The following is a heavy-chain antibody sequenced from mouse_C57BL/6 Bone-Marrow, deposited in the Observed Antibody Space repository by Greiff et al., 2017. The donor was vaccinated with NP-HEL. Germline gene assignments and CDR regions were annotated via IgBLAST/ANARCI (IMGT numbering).Heavy chain of an antibody. CDR2: IDPENGDT. D-gene: IGHD2-1*01. Sequence: EVQLQQSGAELVRPGASVKLSCTASGFNIKDDYMHWVKQRPEQGLEWIGWIDPENGDTEYASKFQGKATITADTSSNTAYLQLSSLTYEDTAVYYCTTEGIYYGNSWGQGTTLTVSS. J-gene: IGHJ2*01. CDR1: GFNIKDDY. CDR3: TTEGIYYGNS. V-gene: IGHV14-4*01.